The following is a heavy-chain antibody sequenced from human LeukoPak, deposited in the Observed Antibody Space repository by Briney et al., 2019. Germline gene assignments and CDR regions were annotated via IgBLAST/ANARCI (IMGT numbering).Heavy chain of an antibody. CDR2: ISYDGSNK. CDR1: GFTFSSYG. Sequence: GGSLRLSCAASGFTFSSYGMHWVRQVSGKGLEWVAVISYDGSNKYYAGSVKGRFTISRDNSKNTLFLQMNSLRAEDTAVYYCAKVPSSSWYKGIDYWGQGALVTVSS. D-gene: IGHD6-13*01. J-gene: IGHJ4*02. CDR3: AKVPSSSWYKGIDY. V-gene: IGHV3-30*18.